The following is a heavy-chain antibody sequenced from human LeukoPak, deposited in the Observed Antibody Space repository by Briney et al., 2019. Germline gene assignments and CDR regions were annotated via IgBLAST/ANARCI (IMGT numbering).Heavy chain of an antibody. V-gene: IGHV3-11*01. CDR3: ARVDSERFYGLVDY. J-gene: IGHJ4*02. CDR1: GFTFSDYY. Sequence: GGSLKLSCAASGFTFSDYYMTWIRQAPGKGLECISYISSSGSTMYYADSVKGRFTTSRDNAKNSLYLQMNSLRAEDTALYYCARVDSERFYGLVDYWGQGTLVTVSS. D-gene: IGHD1-26*01. CDR2: ISSSGSTM.